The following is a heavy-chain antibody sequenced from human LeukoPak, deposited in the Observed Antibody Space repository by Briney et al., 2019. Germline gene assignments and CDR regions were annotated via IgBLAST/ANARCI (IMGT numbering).Heavy chain of an antibody. Sequence: ASVKVSCKASGYTFSSDDINWVRQAPGQGLEWMGWINPNSGGTNYAQKFQGRVTMTRDTSISTAYMELSRLRSDDTAVYYCARPRMGALYYFDYWGQGTLVTVSS. V-gene: IGHV1-2*02. CDR3: ARPRMGALYYFDY. J-gene: IGHJ4*02. CDR2: INPNSGGT. CDR1: GYTFSSDD. D-gene: IGHD3-16*01.